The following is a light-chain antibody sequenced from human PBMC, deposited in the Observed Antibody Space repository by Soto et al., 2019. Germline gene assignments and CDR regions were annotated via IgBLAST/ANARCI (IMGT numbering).Light chain of an antibody. CDR2: EVS. V-gene: IGLV2-14*01. Sequence: QSALTQPASVSGSPGQSITISCTGTSSDVGAYTYVSWYQQHPGKAPKLIIYEVSYRPSGVFNRFSGSRSGNTASLTISGLQAEDEADYYCSSYTTTSTYVFGTGTKVTVL. CDR3: SSYTTTSTYV. J-gene: IGLJ1*01. CDR1: SSDVGAYTY.